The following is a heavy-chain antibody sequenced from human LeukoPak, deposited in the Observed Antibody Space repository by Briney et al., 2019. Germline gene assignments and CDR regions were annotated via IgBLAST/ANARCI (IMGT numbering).Heavy chain of an antibody. J-gene: IGHJ6*03. D-gene: IGHD2-2*01. CDR3: ARESSVVPAAALYYYYYMDV. CDR2: IKQDGSEK. CDR1: GFTFSSYW. V-gene: IGHV3-7*01. Sequence: PGGSLRLSCAASGFTFSSYWMSWVRQAPGKGLEWVANIKQDGSEKYYVDSVKGRFTISRDNAKNSLYLQMNSLRAEDTAVYYCARESSVVPAAALYYYYYMDVWGKGTTVTVSS.